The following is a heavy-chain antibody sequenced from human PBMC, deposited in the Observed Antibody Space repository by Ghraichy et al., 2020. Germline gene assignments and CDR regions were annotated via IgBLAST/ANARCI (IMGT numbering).Heavy chain of an antibody. CDR3: ARGGDYGGSLDD. D-gene: IGHD4-23*01. J-gene: IGHJ4*02. V-gene: IGHV4-30-4*08. CDR1: GGSITNDIYY. Sequence: SETLSLTCLVSGGSITNDIYYWTWIRQPPGKGLEWIGFIHNRGSTYYNPSLKSRVTISLETSKNQFSLKMTSVTAADTAVYYCARGGDYGGSLDDWCQGTLFTVSS. CDR2: IHNRGST.